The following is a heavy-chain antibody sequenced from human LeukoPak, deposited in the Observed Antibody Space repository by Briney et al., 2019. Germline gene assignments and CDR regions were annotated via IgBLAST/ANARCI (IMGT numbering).Heavy chain of an antibody. Sequence: ASVKVSCKASGYTFTGYYMHWVRQAPGQGLEWMGWINPNSGGTNYAQKFQGRVTMTRDTSISTAYMELSGLRSDDTAVYYCARAGVGRFLEWLPDVYGMDVWGQGTTVTVSS. CDR2: INPNSGGT. V-gene: IGHV1-2*02. CDR3: ARAGVGRFLEWLPDVYGMDV. D-gene: IGHD3-3*01. CDR1: GYTFTGYY. J-gene: IGHJ6*02.